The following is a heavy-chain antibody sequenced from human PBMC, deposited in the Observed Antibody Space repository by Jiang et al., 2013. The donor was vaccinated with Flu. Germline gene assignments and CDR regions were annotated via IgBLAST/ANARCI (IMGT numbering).Heavy chain of an antibody. V-gene: IGHV3-30-3*01. J-gene: IGHJ3*02. D-gene: IGHD4-17*01. Sequence: VQLLESGGGVVQPGRSLRLSCAASGFTFSSYAMHWVRQAPGKGLEWVAVISYDGSNKYYADSVKGRFTISRDNSKNTLYLQMNSLRAEDTAVYYCASLLNYGDYRDAFDIWGQGTMVTVSS. CDR3: ASLLNYGDYRDAFDI. CDR2: ISYDGSNK. CDR1: GFTFSSYA.